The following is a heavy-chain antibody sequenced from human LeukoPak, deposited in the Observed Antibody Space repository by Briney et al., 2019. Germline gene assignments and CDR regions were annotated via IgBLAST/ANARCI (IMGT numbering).Heavy chain of an antibody. CDR3: VGGPNGWTEYFEH. Sequence: PGGSLRLSCAASGFSFGDSTMHWVRQAYGKGQEWVARIRSKVDSYMTAYAESVEGRFTITRDDSDSRAYLQMTSLKTEDTAVYYCVGGPNGWTEYFEHWGQDALVTVSS. CDR2: IRSKVDSYMT. D-gene: IGHD6-19*01. J-gene: IGHJ1*01. CDR1: GFSFGDST. V-gene: IGHV3-73*01.